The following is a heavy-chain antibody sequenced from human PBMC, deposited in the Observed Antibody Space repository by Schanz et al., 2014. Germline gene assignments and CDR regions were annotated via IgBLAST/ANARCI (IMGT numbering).Heavy chain of an antibody. V-gene: IGHV3-33*01. CDR2: IWYNGSNK. J-gene: IGHJ4*02. Sequence: QVQLVESGGGVVQPGRSLRLSCAASGFTFSKYGVHWVRQAPGKGLEWVAVIWYNGSNKYYADSVRGRFTISRDSSKNTLYLQMNSLRAEDTAVYYCARDGDFDYWGQGTLVTVSS. CDR3: ARDGDFDY. CDR1: GFTFSKYG.